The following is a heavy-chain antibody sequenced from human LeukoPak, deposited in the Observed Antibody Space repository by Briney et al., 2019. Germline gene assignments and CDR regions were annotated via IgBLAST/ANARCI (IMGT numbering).Heavy chain of an antibody. CDR1: GFTFNSHW. CDR3: ARDLGTRKSIAFAD. CDR2: ISSNNGYI. D-gene: IGHD6-6*01. V-gene: IGHV3-21*01. Sequence: AGGSLRLSCAASGFTFNSHWMTWVRQAPGKGLEWVASISSNNGYIYYADSVKGRFTISRDNGENSLHLQMNSLRAEDAAVYYCARDLGTRKSIAFADWGQGTLVTVSS. J-gene: IGHJ4*02.